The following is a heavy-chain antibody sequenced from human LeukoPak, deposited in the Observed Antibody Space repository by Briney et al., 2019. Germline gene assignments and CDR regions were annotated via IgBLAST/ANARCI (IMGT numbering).Heavy chain of an antibody. CDR2: IYSGDNT. Sequence: GKSLRLSCTASGFTFSSFAMHWVRQAPGKGLEWVSVIYSGDNTDYADSVKGRFTISRDNSKNTLYLQMNSLRAEDTGVYYCARDWGYCSSTSCHVFDYWGQGTLVTVSS. V-gene: IGHV3-53*01. CDR1: GFTFSSFA. J-gene: IGHJ4*02. CDR3: ARDWGYCSSTSCHVFDY. D-gene: IGHD2-2*01.